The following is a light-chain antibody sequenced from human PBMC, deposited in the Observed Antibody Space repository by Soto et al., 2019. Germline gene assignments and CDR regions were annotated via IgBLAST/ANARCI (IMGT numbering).Light chain of an antibody. CDR3: QQYYSTPIT. J-gene: IGKJ5*01. Sequence: DIVLTQSPDSLAVSLGEAATINCKSSQSVLYTSSGRKYLAWYQQKASQPPKLLIHWASTRDSGVPDRFSGSGSATDFTLTISSLQAEDVAVYYCQQYYSTPITFGQGTRLEIK. CDR2: WAS. CDR1: QSVLYTSSGRKY. V-gene: IGKV4-1*01.